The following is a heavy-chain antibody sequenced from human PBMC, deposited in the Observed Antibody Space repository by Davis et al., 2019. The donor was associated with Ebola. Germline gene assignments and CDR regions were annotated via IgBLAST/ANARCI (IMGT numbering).Heavy chain of an antibody. Sequence: LKISCAASGFTFSSYAMSWVRQAPGKGLEWVSAISGSGGSTSYAQKFQGRVTMTRDTSTSTVYMELSSLRSEDTAVYYCARERYSSSWPDYWGQGTLVTVSS. V-gene: IGHV3-23*01. D-gene: IGHD6-13*01. J-gene: IGHJ4*02. CDR1: GFTFSSYA. CDR3: ARERYSSSWPDY. CDR2: ISGSGGST.